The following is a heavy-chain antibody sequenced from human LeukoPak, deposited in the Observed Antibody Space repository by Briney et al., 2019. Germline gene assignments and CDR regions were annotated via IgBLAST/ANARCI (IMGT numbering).Heavy chain of an antibody. Sequence: PSETLSLTCTVSGGSISSYYWSWIRQPPGKGLEWIGYIYYSGSTNYNPSLKSRVTISVDTSKNQFSLKLSSVTAADTAVYYCARDLWGASSGWYRRDAFDIWGQGTMVTVSS. CDR1: GGSISSYY. CDR3: ARDLWGASSGWYRRDAFDI. CDR2: IYYSGST. J-gene: IGHJ3*02. V-gene: IGHV4-59*01. D-gene: IGHD6-19*01.